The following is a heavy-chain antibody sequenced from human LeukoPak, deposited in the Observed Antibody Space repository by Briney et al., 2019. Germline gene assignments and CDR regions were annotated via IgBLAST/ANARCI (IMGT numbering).Heavy chain of an antibody. J-gene: IGHJ4*02. CDR3: AKVYYGDYSCLGY. Sequence: GGSLRLSCAASGFTFTGYGMHWVRQAPGKGLEWVAFIRYDGSNKYYADSVKGRFTISRDNSKNTLYLQMNSLRAEGTAVYYCAKVYYGDYSCLGYWGQGTLVTVSS. CDR1: GFTFTGYG. D-gene: IGHD4-17*01. V-gene: IGHV3-30*02. CDR2: IRYDGSNK.